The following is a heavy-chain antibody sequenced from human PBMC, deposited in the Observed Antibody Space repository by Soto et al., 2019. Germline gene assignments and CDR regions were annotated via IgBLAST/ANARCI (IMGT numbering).Heavy chain of an antibody. CDR1: GYTFTSYA. Sequence: ASVKVSCKASGYTFTSYAMHWVRQAPGQRLEWMGWINAGNGNTKYSQKFQGRVTITRDTSASTAYMELSSLRSEDTAVYYCARDGYCSGGSCYYYYYGMDVWGQGTTVTVSS. V-gene: IGHV1-3*01. CDR2: INAGNGNT. CDR3: ARDGYCSGGSCYYYYYGMDV. D-gene: IGHD2-15*01. J-gene: IGHJ6*02.